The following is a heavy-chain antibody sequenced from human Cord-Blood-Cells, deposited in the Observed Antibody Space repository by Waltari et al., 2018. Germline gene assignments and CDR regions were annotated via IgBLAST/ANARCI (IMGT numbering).Heavy chain of an antibody. CDR2: MNPNSGNT. CDR1: GYTFTSYD. D-gene: IGHD6-13*01. Sequence: QVQLVQSGAEVKKPGASVKVSCKASGYTFTSYDITWVRQATGQGLEVMGWMNPNSGNTGYAQKFQGRVTMTRNTSISTAYMELSSLRSEDTAVYYCARGRIREQQLVLHYWGQGTLVTVSS. CDR3: ARGRIREQQLVLHY. J-gene: IGHJ4*02. V-gene: IGHV1-8*01.